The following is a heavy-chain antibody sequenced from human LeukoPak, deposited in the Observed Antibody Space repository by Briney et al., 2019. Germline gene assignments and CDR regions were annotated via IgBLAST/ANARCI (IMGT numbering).Heavy chain of an antibody. V-gene: IGHV4-61*05. D-gene: IGHD3-22*01. CDR1: GGSISTSSYC. J-gene: IGHJ5*02. CDR3: ARTYYYDSSGYLNHWFDP. Sequence: SETLSLTCTVSGGSISTSSYCWGWIRQPPGKGLEWIGYIYTSGSTNYNPSLKSRVTMSVDTSKNQFSLKLSSVTAADTAVYHCARTYYYDSSGYLNHWFDPWGQGTLVTVSS. CDR2: IYTSGST.